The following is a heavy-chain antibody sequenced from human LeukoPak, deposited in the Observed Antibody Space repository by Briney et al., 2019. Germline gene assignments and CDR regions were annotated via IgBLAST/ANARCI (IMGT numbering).Heavy chain of an antibody. J-gene: IGHJ5*02. Sequence: GGSLRLSCAAPGFTFASYAMTWVRQAPGKGLEWVSSISATDGSTYYADSVRGRFTISRDNPKNTLFLQMNSLRAEDTALYYCVACSSASCYGDRFDPWGQGTLVTVSS. CDR3: VACSSASCYGDRFDP. CDR1: GFTFASYA. D-gene: IGHD2-2*01. CDR2: ISATDGST. V-gene: IGHV3-23*01.